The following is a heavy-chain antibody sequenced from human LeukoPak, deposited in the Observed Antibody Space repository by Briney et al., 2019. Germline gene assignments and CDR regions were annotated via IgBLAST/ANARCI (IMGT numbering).Heavy chain of an antibody. J-gene: IGHJ4*02. CDR2: ISGSGDNT. Sequence: GGSLRLSCAASGFTFSSYAMSWVRQAPGKGLEWVSDISGSGDNTYYADSVKGRFTISRDKSKNTLYLQMNSLRAEDTAVYYCAKARIPSGNGYYSDWGQGTLVTVS. CDR3: AKARIPSGNGYYSD. CDR1: GFTFSSYA. V-gene: IGHV3-23*01. D-gene: IGHD3-22*01.